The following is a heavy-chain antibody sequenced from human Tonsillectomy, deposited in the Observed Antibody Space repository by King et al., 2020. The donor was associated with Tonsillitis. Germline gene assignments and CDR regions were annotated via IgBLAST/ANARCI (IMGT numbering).Heavy chain of an antibody. CDR1: GGSISNGGHY. D-gene: IGHD2-8*01. V-gene: IGHV4-31*03. CDR3: ARGFGVPTAGNYYFDY. Sequence: QLQESGPGLVKPSQTLSLTCTVSGGSISNGGHYWSWIHQLPGKGLEWIGYIYNSGSTSSKPSLKSRVTMSIDTSKNQFSLRLNSVTAADTAVYFCARGFGVPTAGNYYFDYWGQGALVTVSS. J-gene: IGHJ4*02. CDR2: IYNSGST.